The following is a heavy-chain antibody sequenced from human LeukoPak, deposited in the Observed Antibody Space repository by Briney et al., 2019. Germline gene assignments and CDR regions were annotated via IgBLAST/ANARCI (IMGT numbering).Heavy chain of an antibody. D-gene: IGHD1-1*01. J-gene: IGHJ4*02. V-gene: IGHV3-30-3*01. CDR3: ARTRYPWQNEGGSNYY. Sequence: AYDGSNKYYADSVKGRFTISRHNSKNTLYLQMNSLRAEDTAVYYCARTRYPWQNEGGSNYYWGQGALVTASS. CDR2: AYDGSNK.